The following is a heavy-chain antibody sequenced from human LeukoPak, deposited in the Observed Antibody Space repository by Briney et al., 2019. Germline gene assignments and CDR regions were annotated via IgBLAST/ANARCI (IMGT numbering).Heavy chain of an antibody. CDR2: ITPIFGTA. D-gene: IGHD3-22*01. Sequence: GASLKVSCKASGGTFSRFTISWVRQAPGQGFEWMGGITPIFGTANFAQKFQGRVSITADGSTSTAFMELSSLRSEDTAVYYCAREWGLESSGYYYAYWGQGTLVTVSS. CDR3: AREWGLESSGYYYAY. J-gene: IGHJ4*02. V-gene: IGHV1-69*13. CDR1: GGTFSRFT.